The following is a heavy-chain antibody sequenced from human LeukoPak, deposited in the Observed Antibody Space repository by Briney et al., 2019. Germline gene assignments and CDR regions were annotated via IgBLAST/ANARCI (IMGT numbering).Heavy chain of an antibody. Sequence: GRSLRLSCAASGFTFSSYGMHWVRQAPGKGLEWVAVISYDGSNKYYADSVKGRFTISRDNSKNTLYLQMNSLRAEDTAVYYCAKDSSSGLFYFDYWGQGTLDTVSS. CDR1: GFTFSSYG. CDR3: AKDSSSGLFYFDY. V-gene: IGHV3-30*18. CDR2: ISYDGSNK. D-gene: IGHD3-22*01. J-gene: IGHJ4*02.